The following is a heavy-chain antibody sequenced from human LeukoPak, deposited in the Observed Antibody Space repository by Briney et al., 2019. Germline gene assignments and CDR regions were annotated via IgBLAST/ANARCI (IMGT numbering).Heavy chain of an antibody. V-gene: IGHV1-18*01. D-gene: IGHD4-17*01. CDR1: GYTFTSYG. Sequence: ASVKVSCKASGYTFTSYGISWVRQAHGQGIERMGWISAYNGNTKYAQKIQGRVTMTTDTSTSTAYMELRSLSSDHTAAYYCARHPVLTVTTHWGFDHWGQGTPVTVSS. CDR3: ARHPVLTVTTHWGFDH. CDR2: ISAYNGNT. J-gene: IGHJ5*02.